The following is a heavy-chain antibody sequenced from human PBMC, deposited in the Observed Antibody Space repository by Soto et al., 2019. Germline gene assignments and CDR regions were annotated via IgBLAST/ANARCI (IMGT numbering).Heavy chain of an antibody. CDR1: GFTFTRYS. Sequence: LRLSGAASGFTFTRYSMNWVRQAPGKGLEWVSSISSTTHYIYYADSMKGRFTVSRDNAKNSVYLDMNSLSAEDTAVYYCARESEDLTSNYDYWGQGTLVTVSS. CDR2: ISSTTHYI. CDR3: ARESEDLTSNYDY. J-gene: IGHJ4*02. V-gene: IGHV3-21*01.